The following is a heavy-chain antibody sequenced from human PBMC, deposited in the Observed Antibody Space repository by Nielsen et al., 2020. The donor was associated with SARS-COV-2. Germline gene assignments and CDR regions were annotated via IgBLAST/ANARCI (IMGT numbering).Heavy chain of an antibody. D-gene: IGHD1-1*01. Sequence: WIRQPPGKGLKWVSNISDFSSDTNYADSVKGRFTISRDNAKNSLYLQMNSLRAEDTAVYYCASHRTKHTRSPVFDYWGQGTLVTVSS. CDR3: ASHRTKHTRSPVFDY. CDR2: ISDFSSDT. J-gene: IGHJ4*02. V-gene: IGHV3-11*06.